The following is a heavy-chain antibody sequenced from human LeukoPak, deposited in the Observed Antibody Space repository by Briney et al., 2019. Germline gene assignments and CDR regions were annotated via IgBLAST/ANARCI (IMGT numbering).Heavy chain of an antibody. CDR1: GFTFSSYW. CDR2: INSDGIST. CDR3: ARGTVTTYGMDV. V-gene: IGHV3-74*01. D-gene: IGHD4-17*01. Sequence: GGSLRLSCAASGFTFSSYWMYWVRQAPGKGLVWVSRINSDGISTSYADSAKGRFTISRDNAKNSLFLRMNGLRAEDTAVYYCARGTVTTYGMDVWGQGTTVTVSS. J-gene: IGHJ6*02.